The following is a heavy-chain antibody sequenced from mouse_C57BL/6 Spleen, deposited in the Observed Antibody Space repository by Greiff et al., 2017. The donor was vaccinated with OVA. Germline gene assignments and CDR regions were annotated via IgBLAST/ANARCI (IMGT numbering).Heavy chain of an antibody. D-gene: IGHD2-13*01. CDR3: ARGGDSYYAMDY. CDR2: INPSTGGT. CDR1: GYSFTGYY. V-gene: IGHV1-42*01. Sequence: EVQLQQSGPELVKPGASVKISCKASGYSFTGYYMNWVKQSPEKSLEWIGEINPSTGGTTYNQKFKAKATLTVDKSSSTAYMQLKSLTSEDSAVYYCARGGDSYYAMDYWGQGTSVTVSS. J-gene: IGHJ4*01.